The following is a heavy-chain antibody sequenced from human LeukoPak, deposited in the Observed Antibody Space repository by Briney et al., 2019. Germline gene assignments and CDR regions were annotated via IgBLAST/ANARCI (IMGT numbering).Heavy chain of an antibody. V-gene: IGHV1-46*01. J-gene: IGHJ4*02. CDR3: ARESDVGKDFDC. CDR2: INPSNGDT. Sequence: ASVTVSCKASGYTFTYHYIHLVRQAPGQGLEWMGIINPSNGDTNYAQRFQGRVTMTRDTSTSTVYMELSSLDSEDTAVYYCARESDVGKDFDCWGQGTLVTVLS. D-gene: IGHD1-1*01. CDR1: GYTFTYHY.